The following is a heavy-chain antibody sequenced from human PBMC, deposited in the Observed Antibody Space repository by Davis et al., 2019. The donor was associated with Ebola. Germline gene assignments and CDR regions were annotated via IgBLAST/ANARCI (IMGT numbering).Heavy chain of an antibody. V-gene: IGHV1-18*01. J-gene: IGHJ6*02. D-gene: IGHD3-10*01. CDR2: ISAYNGNT. CDR1: GYTFTSYG. Sequence: ASVKVSCKASGYTFTSYGISWVRQAPGQGLEWMGWISAYNGNTNYAQKLQGRVTMTTDTSTSTAYMELSSLRSEDTAVYYCARGGEWIWFGEQIYGMDVWGQGTTVTVSS. CDR3: ARGGEWIWFGEQIYGMDV.